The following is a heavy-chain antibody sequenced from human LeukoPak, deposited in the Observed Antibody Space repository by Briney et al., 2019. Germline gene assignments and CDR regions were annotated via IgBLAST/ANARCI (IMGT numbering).Heavy chain of an antibody. CDR3: AHDDPGYYGMDI. J-gene: IGHJ6*04. D-gene: IGHD1-1*01. CDR2: IYGDDNK. V-gene: IGHV2-5*02. CDR1: GFSLRSNAVG. Sequence: ESGPTLVNPTRPLTLTCTFSGFSLRSNAVGVGWIRQPPGKALEWLALIYGDDNKRYSPSLKSRLTVTKDSSKNQVVLTMTNMDPVDTATYFCAHDDPGYYGMDIWGKGTTVTVSS.